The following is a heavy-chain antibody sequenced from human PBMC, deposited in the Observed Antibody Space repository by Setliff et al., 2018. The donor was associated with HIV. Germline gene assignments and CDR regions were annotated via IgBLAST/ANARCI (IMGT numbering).Heavy chain of an antibody. CDR1: GGSFSGYY. V-gene: IGHV4-34*01. CDR3: ARGVARQVVIDRWFDP. Sequence: PSETLSLTCAVYGGSFSGYYWSWIRQPPGKGLEWIGEINHSGSTNYNPSLKSRVTMSVDASKNLVSLNLNSVTAADTAIYYCARGVARQVVIDRWFDPWGQGTPVT. CDR2: INHSGST. J-gene: IGHJ5*02. D-gene: IGHD2-21*01.